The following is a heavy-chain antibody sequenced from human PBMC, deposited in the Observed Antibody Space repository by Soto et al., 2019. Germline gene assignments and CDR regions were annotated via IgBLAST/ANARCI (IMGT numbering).Heavy chain of an antibody. J-gene: IGHJ5*02. CDR2: ISGSGGST. CDR1: GFTFSSYA. CDR3: AKGSTALYSGSPIWFDL. Sequence: PGGSLRLSCAASGFTFSSYAMSWVRQAPGKGLEWVSAISGSGGSTYYADSVKGRFTISRDNSKNTLYLQMNSLRAEDTAVYYCAKGSTALYSGSPIWFDLWGQGNLVTVSS. D-gene: IGHD1-26*01. V-gene: IGHV3-23*01.